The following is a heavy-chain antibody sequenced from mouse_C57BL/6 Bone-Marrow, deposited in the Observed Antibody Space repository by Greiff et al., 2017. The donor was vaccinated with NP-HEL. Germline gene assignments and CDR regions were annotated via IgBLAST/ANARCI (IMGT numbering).Heavy chain of an antibody. D-gene: IGHD1-1*01. Sequence: EVKLVESGGGLVQPGGSLSLSCAASGFTFTDYYMSWVRQPPGKALEWLGFIRNKANGYTTEYSAYVKGRFTISRDNSQSILYLQMNALRAEDSATYYCASSYYYGSSPMDYWGQGTSVTVSS. CDR3: ASSYYYGSSPMDY. CDR1: GFTFTDYY. V-gene: IGHV7-3*01. J-gene: IGHJ4*01. CDR2: IRNKANGYTT.